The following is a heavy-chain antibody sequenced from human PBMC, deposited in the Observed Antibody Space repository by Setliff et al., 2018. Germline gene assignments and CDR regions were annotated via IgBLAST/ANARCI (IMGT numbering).Heavy chain of an antibody. CDR3: ARFGGSCSSSSCYASDL. V-gene: IGHV1-18*01. Sequence: ASVKVSCKASGYTFSTYGLHWVRQAPGQGPEWMGMITTNTGKTSYAQKFQGRVTMTTDTSTGTGYMELRSLRSDDTAVYFCARFGGSCSSSSCYASDLWGQGTMVTVSS. J-gene: IGHJ3*01. CDR1: GYTFSTYG. CDR2: ITTNTGKT. D-gene: IGHD2-2*01.